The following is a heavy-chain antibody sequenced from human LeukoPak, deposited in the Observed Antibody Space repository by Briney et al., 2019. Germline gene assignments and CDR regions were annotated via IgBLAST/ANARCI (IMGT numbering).Heavy chain of an antibody. CDR3: ARDPYNGNYGDSYYYYMDV. Sequence: GGSLRLSCAASGFTFSTYNMNWVRQAPGKGLEWVSSITSSSSYTFYAGSVKGRFTISRDNAKSSLYLQMNSLRAEDTAIYYCARDPYNGNYGDSYYYYMDVWGKGTTVTISS. CDR2: ITSSSSYT. J-gene: IGHJ6*03. V-gene: IGHV3-21*01. CDR1: GFTFSTYN. D-gene: IGHD1-26*01.